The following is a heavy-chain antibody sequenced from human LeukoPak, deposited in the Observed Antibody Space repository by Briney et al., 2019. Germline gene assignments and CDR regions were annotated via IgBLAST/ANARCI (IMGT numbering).Heavy chain of an antibody. V-gene: IGHV4-59*01. CDR3: ASHKGF. CDR2: IYYSGST. J-gene: IGHJ4*02. CDR1: GGSISNNY. Sequence: PSETLSLTCTVSGGSISNNYWSWFRQPPGKGLEWIGYIYYSGSTNYNPSLKSRATISVDTSKSQFSLKLSPVTAADTAVYYCASHKGFWGQGTLVTVSS.